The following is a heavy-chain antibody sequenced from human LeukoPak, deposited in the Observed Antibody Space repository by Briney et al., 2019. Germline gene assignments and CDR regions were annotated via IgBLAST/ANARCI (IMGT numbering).Heavy chain of an antibody. CDR3: ARYIVVVPAARPYYYYNGMDV. J-gene: IGHJ6*04. V-gene: IGHV3-48*03. Sequence: QPGGSLRLSCAASGFTFRSYEMIWVRQAPGKGLEWVSYISSSGSTIYYADSVKGRFTISRDNAKNSLYLQMNSLRAEDTAVYYCARYIVVVPAARPYYYYNGMDVWGKGTTVTDSS. CDR1: GFTFRSYE. CDR2: ISSSGSTI. D-gene: IGHD2-2*01.